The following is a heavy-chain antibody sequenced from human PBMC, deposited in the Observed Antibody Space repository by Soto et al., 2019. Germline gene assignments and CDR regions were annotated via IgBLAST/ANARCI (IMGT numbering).Heavy chain of an antibody. V-gene: IGHV3-23*01. J-gene: IGHJ6*02. CDR1: GFTFNTYP. D-gene: IGHD3-10*01. Sequence: AGGSLRLSCATSGFTFNTYPMTWVRQAPGKGLEWVSSISSTAGRTSSYADSVKGRFAISRDFSDNTVYLQTNNLRVDDTAVYFCAKGVLSFHYGMEVWGQGTTVTVSS. CDR3: AKGVLSFHYGMEV. CDR2: ISSTAGRTS.